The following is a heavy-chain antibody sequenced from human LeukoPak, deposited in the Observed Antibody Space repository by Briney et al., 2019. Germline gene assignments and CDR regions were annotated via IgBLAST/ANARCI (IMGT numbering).Heavy chain of an antibody. CDR2: IRYDGSNK. CDR3: AKDRVGGGSGSYYSLYYYYYMDV. J-gene: IGHJ6*03. CDR1: GFTFSSYG. Sequence: PGGSLRLSCAASGFTFSSYGMHWVRQAPGKGLEWVAFIRYDGSNKYYAGSVKGRFTISRDNSKNTLYLQMNSLRAEDTAVYYCAKDRVGGGSGSYYSLYYYYYMDVWGKGTTVTISS. V-gene: IGHV3-30*02. D-gene: IGHD3-10*01.